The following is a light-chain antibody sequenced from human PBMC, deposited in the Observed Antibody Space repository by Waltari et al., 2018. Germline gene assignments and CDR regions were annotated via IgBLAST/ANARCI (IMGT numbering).Light chain of an antibody. CDR1: QSVRTY. CDR3: QQSHNTPPYT. J-gene: IGKJ2*01. CDR2: GAS. Sequence: DIQMTQSPSSLSASLGDRVTITCRASQSVRTYLNWYQQKPGKAPKLLFYGASSLQSGVPPRFSGSGSGTDFTLTISSLQPEDSAIYYCQQSHNTPPYTFGQGTKLEFQ. V-gene: IGKV1-39*01.